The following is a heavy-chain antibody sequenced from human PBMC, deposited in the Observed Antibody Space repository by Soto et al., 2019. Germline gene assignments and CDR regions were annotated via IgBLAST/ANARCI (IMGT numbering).Heavy chain of an antibody. J-gene: IGHJ6*03. CDR1: GFTFSSYG. V-gene: IGHV3-30*18. D-gene: IGHD2-2*01. Sequence: QVQLVESGGGVVQPGRSLRLSCAASGFTFSSYGMHWVRQAPGKGLEWVAVISYDGSNKYYADSVKGRFTISRDNSKNTLYLQMNSLRAEDTAVYYCAKDGKGLSAARGYCSSTSCQAPYYMDVWGKGTTVTVSS. CDR2: ISYDGSNK. CDR3: AKDGKGLSAARGYCSSTSCQAPYYMDV.